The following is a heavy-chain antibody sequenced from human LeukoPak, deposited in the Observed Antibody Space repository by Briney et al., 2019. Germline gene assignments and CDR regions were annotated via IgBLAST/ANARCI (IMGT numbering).Heavy chain of an antibody. Sequence: SVKVSCKASGGTFSSYAISWVRQAPGQGLEWMGRIIPIFGTANYAQKFQGRVTITTDESTSTAYMELSSLRSEDTAVYYCARGPGTTVTTLAFDIWGQGTMVTVSS. CDR1: GGTFSSYA. CDR3: ARGPGTTVTTLAFDI. D-gene: IGHD4-17*01. CDR2: IIPIFGTA. J-gene: IGHJ3*02. V-gene: IGHV1-69*05.